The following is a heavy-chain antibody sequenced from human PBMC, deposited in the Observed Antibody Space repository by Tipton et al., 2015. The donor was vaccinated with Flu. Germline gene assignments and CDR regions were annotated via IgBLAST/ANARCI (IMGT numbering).Heavy chain of an antibody. V-gene: IGHV4-39*01. CDR3: ARHVSEAMVRSDY. D-gene: IGHD5-18*01. CDR1: GGSISSSSYY. Sequence: TLSLTCTVSGGSISSSSYYWGWIRQPPGKGLEWIGSIYYSGSTYYNPSLKSRVTISVDTSKNQFSLKLSSVTAADTAVYYCARHVSEAMVRSDYWGQGTLVTVSS. CDR2: IYYSGST. J-gene: IGHJ4*02.